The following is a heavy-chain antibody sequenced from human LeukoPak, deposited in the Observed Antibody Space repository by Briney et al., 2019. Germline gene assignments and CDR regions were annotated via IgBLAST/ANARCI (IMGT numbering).Heavy chain of an antibody. J-gene: IGHJ4*02. Sequence: SETLSLTCTVSGGSINSSTFYWGRIRQPPGKGLEWIGSIYYDGSTYYNPSLKSRVTISVDTSKNQFSLKLTSVTAADTAVYFCARRSDSGSDDGEDYFDYWGQGTLVTVSS. CDR1: GGSINSSTFY. V-gene: IGHV4-39*01. D-gene: IGHD1-26*01. CDR2: IYYDGST. CDR3: ARRSDSGSDDGEDYFDY.